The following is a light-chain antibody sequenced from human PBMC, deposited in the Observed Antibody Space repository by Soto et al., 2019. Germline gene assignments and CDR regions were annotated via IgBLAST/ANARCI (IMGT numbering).Light chain of an antibody. V-gene: IGLV2-8*01. J-gene: IGLJ2*01. CDR2: EVT. CDR3: SSYACSKNLV. CDR1: SSDVGGYHY. Sequence: QSALTQPPSASGSPGQSVTISCTGTSSDVGGYHYVSWYQQHPGKAPKLMIHEVTKRPSGVPDRFSGSKSGNTASLTVSGLQGEDEADYYCSSYACSKNLVFGGGTQLTVL.